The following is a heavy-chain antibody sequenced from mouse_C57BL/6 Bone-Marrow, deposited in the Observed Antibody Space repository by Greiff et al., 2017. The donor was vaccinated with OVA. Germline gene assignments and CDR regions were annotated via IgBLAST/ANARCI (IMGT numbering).Heavy chain of an antibody. D-gene: IGHD2-5*01. CDR1: GYTFTSYG. CDR2: IYPRSGNT. J-gene: IGHJ2*01. V-gene: IGHV1-81*01. CDR3: ARYYSNYPYYFDY. Sequence: QVQLQQSGAELARPGASVKLSCKASGYTFTSYGISWVKQRTGQGLEWIGEIYPRSGNTYYNEKFKGKATLTADKSSSTANMELRSLTSEDSAVYFCARYYSNYPYYFDYWGQGTTLTVSS.